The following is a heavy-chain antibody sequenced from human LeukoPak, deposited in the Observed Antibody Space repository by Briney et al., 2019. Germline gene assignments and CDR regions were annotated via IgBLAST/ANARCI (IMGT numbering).Heavy chain of an antibody. Sequence: GGSLRLSCEASGFTFSDYYFNWIRQAPGKGLEWVSYISSTGHNIYYADSVKGRFTISRDNAKNSIYLQMNSLRAEDTAIYYCARDSNVFYGMDVWGQGTTVAASS. J-gene: IGHJ6*02. D-gene: IGHD5/OR15-5a*01. CDR1: GFTFSDYY. CDR2: ISSTGHNI. V-gene: IGHV3-11*01. CDR3: ARDSNVFYGMDV.